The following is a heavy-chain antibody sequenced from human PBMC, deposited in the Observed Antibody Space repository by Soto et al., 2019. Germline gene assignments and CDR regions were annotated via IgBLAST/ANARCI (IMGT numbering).Heavy chain of an antibody. D-gene: IGHD3-10*01. Sequence: SETLSLTCAVSGGSISSGGYSWSWIRQPPGKGLEWIGYIYHSGSTYYNPSLKSRVTISVDRSKNQFSLKLSSVTAADTAVYYCARGTMVRGVIDDYWGQGTLVTVSS. CDR1: GGSISSGGYS. V-gene: IGHV4-30-2*01. CDR3: ARGTMVRGVIDDY. CDR2: IYHSGST. J-gene: IGHJ4*02.